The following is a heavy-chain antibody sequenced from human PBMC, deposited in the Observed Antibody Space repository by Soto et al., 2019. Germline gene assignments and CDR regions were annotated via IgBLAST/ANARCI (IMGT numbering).Heavy chain of an antibody. J-gene: IGHJ6*02. D-gene: IGHD3-9*01. CDR2: INPSGGST. Sequence: GASVKVSCKASGYTFTSYYMHWVRQAPGQGLEWMGIINPSGGSTSYAQKFQGRVTMTRDTSTSTVYMELSSLRSEDTAVYYCARDQDVVLRYFDWPTPRDYSYYGMDVWGQGTTVTVSS. V-gene: IGHV1-46*01. CDR1: GYTFTSYY. CDR3: ARDQDVVLRYFDWPTPRDYSYYGMDV.